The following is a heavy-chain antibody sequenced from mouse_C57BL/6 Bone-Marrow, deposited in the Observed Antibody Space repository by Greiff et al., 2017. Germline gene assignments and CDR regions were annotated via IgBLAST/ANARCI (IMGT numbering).Heavy chain of an antibody. CDR1: GYTFTSYW. D-gene: IGHD2-1*01. V-gene: IGHV1-72*01. CDR2: LDPKRGGT. CDR3: AHCNCFYWYFAV. Sequence: VKLQQPGAELVKPGASVKLSCKASGYTFTSYWMHWVKQRPGRGLEWIGRLDPKRGGTKYNEKFKSKATLTVDTPSSTAYMQLSSLTSEDSAVYDFAHCNCFYWYFAVWGTGTTVTVSS. J-gene: IGHJ1*03.